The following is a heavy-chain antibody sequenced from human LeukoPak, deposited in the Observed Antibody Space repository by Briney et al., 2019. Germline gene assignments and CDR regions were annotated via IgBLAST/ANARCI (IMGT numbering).Heavy chain of an antibody. Sequence: GGSLRLSCAASGFTFDDYAMHWVRQAPGKGLEWVSGISWNSGTIGYGDSVKGRFSISRDNAKNSLHLQMNSLRPDDTALYYCAKGTEIVGTAPLDSWGQGTLVTVSS. D-gene: IGHD5-12*01. CDR3: AKGTEIVGTAPLDS. J-gene: IGHJ4*02. CDR1: GFTFDDYA. CDR2: ISWNSGTI. V-gene: IGHV3-9*01.